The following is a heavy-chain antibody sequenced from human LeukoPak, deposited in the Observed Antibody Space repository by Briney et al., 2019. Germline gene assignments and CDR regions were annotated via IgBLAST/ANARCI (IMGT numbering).Heavy chain of an antibody. J-gene: IGHJ5*02. CDR2: IYSSGNT. CDR3: ARQIDPWAPFDP. Sequence: PSETLSLTCAVSGASITSSNYYWGWVRHSPGKGLEWFGIIYSSGNTYYNASLKSQVTMYIDTSKNQFFLKLSAVTAADTAVYYCARQIDPWAPFDPWGQGTLVTVPS. V-gene: IGHV4-39*01. D-gene: IGHD3-9*01. CDR1: GASITSSNYY.